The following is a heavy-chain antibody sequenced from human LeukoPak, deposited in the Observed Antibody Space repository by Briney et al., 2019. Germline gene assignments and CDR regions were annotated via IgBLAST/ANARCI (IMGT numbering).Heavy chain of an antibody. V-gene: IGHV1-69*04. Sequence: SVKVSCKASGGTFSSYAISWVRQAPGQGLEWMGRIIPILGIANYAQKLQGRVTMITDTSTSTAYMELRSLRSDDTAVYYCARDLLYSSSSDYWGQGTLVTVSS. D-gene: IGHD6-6*01. CDR1: GGTFSSYA. J-gene: IGHJ4*02. CDR2: IIPILGIA. CDR3: ARDLLYSSSSDY.